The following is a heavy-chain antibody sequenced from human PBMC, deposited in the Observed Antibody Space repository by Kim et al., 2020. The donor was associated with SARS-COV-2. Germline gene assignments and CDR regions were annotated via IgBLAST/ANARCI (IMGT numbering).Heavy chain of an antibody. J-gene: IGHJ6*02. V-gene: IGHV1-69*04. Sequence: SVKVSCQASGGTFSSYAISWVRQAPGQGLEWMGRIIPILGIANYAQKFQGRVTITADKSTSTAYMELSSLRSEDTAVYYCAGSGWQFYYYYGMDVWGQGTTVTVSS. D-gene: IGHD6-19*01. CDR1: GGTFSSYA. CDR2: IIPILGIA. CDR3: AGSGWQFYYYYGMDV.